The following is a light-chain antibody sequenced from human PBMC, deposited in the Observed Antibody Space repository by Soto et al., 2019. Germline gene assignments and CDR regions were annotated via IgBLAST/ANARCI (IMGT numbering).Light chain of an antibody. CDR1: QSVSSSY. Sequence: EIVLTQSPGTLSLSPGERATLSCRASQSVSSSYLAWYQQKPGQAPRLLIYGASSRATGIPDRFSGSGSGTDFTLIISRLEPEDFGVYYCQQYGSSPSCTFGQGTKLEIK. J-gene: IGKJ2*02. V-gene: IGKV3-20*01. CDR3: QQYGSSPSCT. CDR2: GAS.